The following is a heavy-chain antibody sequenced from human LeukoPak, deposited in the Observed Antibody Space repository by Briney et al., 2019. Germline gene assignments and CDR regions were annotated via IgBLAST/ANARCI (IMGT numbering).Heavy chain of an antibody. D-gene: IGHD6-19*01. V-gene: IGHV4-59*01. J-gene: IGHJ3*02. CDR1: GGSISSYC. Sequence: SETLSLTCTVSGGSISSYCWSWIRQPPGKGLEWIGYIYYSGSTNYNPSLKSRVTISVDTSKNQFSLKLSSVTAADTAVYYCARDRSGSGWYPKAFDIWGQGTMVTVSS. CDR2: IYYSGST. CDR3: ARDRSGSGWYPKAFDI.